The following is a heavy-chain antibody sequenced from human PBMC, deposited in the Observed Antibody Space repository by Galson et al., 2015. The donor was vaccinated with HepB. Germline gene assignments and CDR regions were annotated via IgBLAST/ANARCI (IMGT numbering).Heavy chain of an antibody. J-gene: IGHJ4*02. D-gene: IGHD2-15*01. CDR3: ATVPATATYYFDY. Sequence: SVKVSCKASGGTFSSYAISWVRQAPGQGLKWMGGIIPIFGTANYAQKFQGRVTTTADKSTSTAYMELSSLRSEDTAVYYCATVPATATYYFDYWGQGTLVTVSS. CDR1: GGTFSSYA. V-gene: IGHV1-69*06. CDR2: IIPIFGTA.